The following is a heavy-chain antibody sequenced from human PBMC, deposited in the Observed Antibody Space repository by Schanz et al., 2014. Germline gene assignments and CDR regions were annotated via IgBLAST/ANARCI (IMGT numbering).Heavy chain of an antibody. J-gene: IGHJ3*02. V-gene: IGHV3-23*04. CDR2: ITGASDHI. CDR1: GFIFGSSV. D-gene: IGHD3-10*01. Sequence: EVQLVESGGGLVKPGGSLRLSCAASGFIFGSSVMAWVRQAPGKGLEWVSGITGASDHIDYAESVKGRFTISRDNSKNSLFLQLNSLRADDTAVYYCAKGRFGELSAFDIWGQGTMVTVAS. CDR3: AKGRFGELSAFDI.